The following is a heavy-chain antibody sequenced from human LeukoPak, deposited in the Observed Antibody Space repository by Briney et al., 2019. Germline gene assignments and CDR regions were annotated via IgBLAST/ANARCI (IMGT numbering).Heavy chain of an antibody. Sequence: GGSLRLSCAASGFTFSSYSMNWVRQAPGKGLEWVSSISSTSSYIYYADSVKGRFTISTDNAKNSLYLQMSSLRAEDTAVYYCARGSGGQQLIRGYYYMDVWGKGSTVTVSS. J-gene: IGHJ6*03. D-gene: IGHD6-6*01. CDR3: ARGSGGQQLIRGYYYMDV. V-gene: IGHV3-21*01. CDR1: GFTFSSYS. CDR2: ISSTSSYI.